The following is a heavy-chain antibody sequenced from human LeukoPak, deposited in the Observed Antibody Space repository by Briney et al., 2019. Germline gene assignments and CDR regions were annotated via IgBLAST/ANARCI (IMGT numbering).Heavy chain of an antibody. CDR2: INTNTGNP. D-gene: IGHD6-13*01. V-gene: IGHV7-4-1*02. CDR3: ARDQSSSWSHYYYMDV. J-gene: IGHJ6*03. Sequence: ASVKVSCKASGYTFTSYAMNWVRQAPGQGPEWMGWINTNTGNPTYAQGFTGRFVFSLDTPVSTAYLQISSLKAEDTAVYYCARDQSSSWSHYYYMDVWGKGTTVTVSS. CDR1: GYTFTSYA.